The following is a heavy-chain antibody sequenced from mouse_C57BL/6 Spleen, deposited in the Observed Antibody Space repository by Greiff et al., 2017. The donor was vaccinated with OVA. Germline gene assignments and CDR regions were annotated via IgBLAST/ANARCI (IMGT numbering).Heavy chain of an antibody. J-gene: IGHJ4*01. CDR2: INYDGSST. Sequence: EVQLVESEGGLVQPGSSMKLSCTASGFTFSDYYMAWVRQVPEKGLEWVANINYDGSSTYYLDSLKSRFIISRDNAKNILYLQMSSLKSEDTATYYCARRSYYGSGAMDYWGQGTSVTVSS. CDR1: GFTFSDYY. D-gene: IGHD1-1*01. CDR3: ARRSYYGSGAMDY. V-gene: IGHV5-16*01.